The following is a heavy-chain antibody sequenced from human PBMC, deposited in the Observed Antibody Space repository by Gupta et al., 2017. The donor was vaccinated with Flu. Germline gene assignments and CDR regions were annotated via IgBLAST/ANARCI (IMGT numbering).Heavy chain of an antibody. CDR2: ISSSSSV. V-gene: IGHV3-48*03. Sequence: EVQLVESGGGLVQPGGSLRLYCAASGFTFRTYEMNWVRRAPGKGLEWVAFISSSSSVYYADSVKGRFTISRDNAKNSLYLQMNSLRAEDTAVYYCARGHWDYWGQGTLVTVSS. CDR3: ARGHWDY. J-gene: IGHJ4*02. CDR1: GFTFRTYE.